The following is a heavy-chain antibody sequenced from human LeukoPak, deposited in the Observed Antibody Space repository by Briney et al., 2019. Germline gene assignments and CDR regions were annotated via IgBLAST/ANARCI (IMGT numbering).Heavy chain of an antibody. V-gene: IGHV4-4*07. J-gene: IGHJ5*02. CDR1: GGSISSYY. CDR2: IYTSGTI. Sequence: SETLSLTCTVSGGSISSYYWSWIRQPAGTALEWIGRIYTSGTITYNPSLKSRVTISVDTSKNQFSLKLNSVTAADTAVYYCARARVATVTTAWFDPWGQGTLVTVSS. CDR3: ARARVATVTTAWFDP. D-gene: IGHD4-17*01.